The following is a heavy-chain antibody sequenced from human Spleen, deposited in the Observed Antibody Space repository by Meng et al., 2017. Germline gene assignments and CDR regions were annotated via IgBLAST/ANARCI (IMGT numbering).Heavy chain of an antibody. Sequence: RAGAGVTKPGATVKVSCKASGGTFSSYAISWVRQAPGQGLEWMGGIIPIFGTANYAQKFQGRVTITADESTSTAYMELSSLRSEDTAVYYCARDDYYDSSGYFRWGQGTLVTVSS. CDR3: ARDDYYDSSGYFR. D-gene: IGHD3-22*01. CDR1: GGTFSSYA. CDR2: IIPIFGTA. V-gene: IGHV1-69*13. J-gene: IGHJ4*02.